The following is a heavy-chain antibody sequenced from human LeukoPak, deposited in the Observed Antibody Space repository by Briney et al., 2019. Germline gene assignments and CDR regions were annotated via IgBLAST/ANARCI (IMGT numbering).Heavy chain of an antibody. Sequence: ASVKVSCKASGYTFTGYYMHWVRQAPGQGLEWMGWINPNSGGTNYAQKFQGRVTMTRDTSISTAYMELSRLRSDDTAVYYCARKLGATGEYYFDYWGQGTLVTVSS. CDR1: GYTFTGYY. D-gene: IGHD1-26*01. J-gene: IGHJ4*02. CDR3: ARKLGATGEYYFDY. V-gene: IGHV1-2*02. CDR2: INPNSGGT.